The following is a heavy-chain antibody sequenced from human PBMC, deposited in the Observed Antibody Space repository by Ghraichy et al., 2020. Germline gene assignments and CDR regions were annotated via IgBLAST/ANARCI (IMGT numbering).Heavy chain of an antibody. J-gene: IGHJ5*02. CDR2: IYYSGST. Sequence: SETLSLTCTVSGGSISSYYWSWIRQPPGKGLEWIGYIYYSGSTNYNPSLKSRVTISVDTSKNQFSLKLGSVTAADTAVYYCARGGDDYGGNSYFWSGWFDPWGQGTLVTVSS. D-gene: IGHD4-23*01. CDR1: GGSISSYY. CDR3: ARGGDDYGGNSYFWSGWFDP. V-gene: IGHV4-59*01.